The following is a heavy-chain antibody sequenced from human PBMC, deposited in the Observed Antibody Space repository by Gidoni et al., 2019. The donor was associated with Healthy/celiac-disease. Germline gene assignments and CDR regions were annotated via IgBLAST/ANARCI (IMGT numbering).Heavy chain of an antibody. D-gene: IGHD6-6*01. CDR2: INHSGST. J-gene: IGHJ6*02. Sequence: QVQLQQWGAGLLQPSETLSLTCAVYGGSFSGYYWSWIRQPPGKGLEWIGEINHSGSTNYNPSLKSRVTISVDTSKNQFSLKLSSVTAADTAVYYCARGPPKSSSSYRYYYYGMDVWGQGTTVTVSS. CDR1: GGSFSGYY. CDR3: ARGPPKSSSSYRYYYYGMDV. V-gene: IGHV4-34*01.